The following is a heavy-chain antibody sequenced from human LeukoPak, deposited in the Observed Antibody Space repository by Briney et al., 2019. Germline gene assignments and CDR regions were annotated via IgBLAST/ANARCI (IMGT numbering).Heavy chain of an antibody. D-gene: IGHD4-23*01. CDR1: GYTFTSYG. V-gene: IGHV1-18*01. CDR3: ARGPNKSDGGNSGSAWFDP. Sequence: ASVKVSCKASGYTFTSYGISWVRQPPGQGLEWMGWISAYNGNTNYAQKLQGRVTMTTDTSTSTAYMELRSLRSDDTAVYYCARGPNKSDGGNSGSAWFDPWGQGTLVTVSS. CDR2: ISAYNGNT. J-gene: IGHJ5*02.